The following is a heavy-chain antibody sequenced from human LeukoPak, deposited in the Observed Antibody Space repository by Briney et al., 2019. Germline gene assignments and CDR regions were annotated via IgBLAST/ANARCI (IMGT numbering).Heavy chain of an antibody. CDR1: GYTFTSYG. CDR3: ARVSGSQCCTNGVCYCPVYLDY. CDR2: ISAYNGNT. Sequence: ASVKVSCKASGYTFTSYGISWVRQAPGQGLEWMGWISAYNGNTNYAQKLQGRVTMTTDTSTSTAYMELRSLRSDDTAVYYCARVSGSQCCTNGVCYCPVYLDYWGQGTLVTVSS. V-gene: IGHV1-18*01. J-gene: IGHJ4*02. D-gene: IGHD2-8*01.